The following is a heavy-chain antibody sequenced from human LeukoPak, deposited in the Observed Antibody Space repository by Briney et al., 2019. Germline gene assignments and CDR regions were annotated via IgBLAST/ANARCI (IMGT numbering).Heavy chain of an antibody. Sequence: ASVKVSCKASGYTFTGYYMHWVRQAPGQGLEWMGRINPNSGGTNYAQKFQGRVTMTRDTSISTAYMELSRLRSDDTAVYYCARVYTGYSSGWSFDYWGQGTLVTVSP. CDR1: GYTFTGYY. CDR3: ARVYTGYSSGWSFDY. D-gene: IGHD6-19*01. V-gene: IGHV1-2*06. J-gene: IGHJ4*02. CDR2: INPNSGGT.